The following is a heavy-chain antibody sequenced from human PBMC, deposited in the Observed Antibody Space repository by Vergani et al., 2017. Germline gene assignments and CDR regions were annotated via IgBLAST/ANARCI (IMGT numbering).Heavy chain of an antibody. D-gene: IGHD1-26*01. CDR2: IYYSGST. CDR1: GGSISSSSYY. CDR3: ARPNDGKRGGAFDI. V-gene: IGHV4-39*01. J-gene: IGHJ3*02. Sequence: QLQLQESGPGLVKPSETLSLTCTVSGGSISSSSYYWGWIRQPPGKGLEWIGSIYYSGSTYYNPSLKSRVTISVDTSKNQFSLKLSSVTAADTAVYYCARPNDGKRGGAFDIWAQGTMVTVSS.